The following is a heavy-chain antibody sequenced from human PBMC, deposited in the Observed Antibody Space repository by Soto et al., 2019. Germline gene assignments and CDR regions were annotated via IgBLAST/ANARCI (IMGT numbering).Heavy chain of an antibody. D-gene: IGHD3-22*01. CDR1: GGSFSGYY. CDR2: INHSGST. Sequence: SETLSLTCAVYGGSFSGYYWSWIRQPPGKGLEWIGEINHSGSTNYNPSLKSRVTISVDTSKNQFSLKLSSVTAADTAVYYCAGTYYYDSSGFWPLWGQGTLVTVS. V-gene: IGHV4-34*01. J-gene: IGHJ4*02. CDR3: AGTYYYDSSGFWPL.